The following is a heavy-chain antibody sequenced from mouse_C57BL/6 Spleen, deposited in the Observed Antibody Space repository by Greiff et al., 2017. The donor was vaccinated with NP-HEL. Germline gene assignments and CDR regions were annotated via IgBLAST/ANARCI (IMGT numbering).Heavy chain of an antibody. CDR3: ARSKRYGDDNYAMDY. Sequence: EVQLQQSVAELVRPGASVKLSCTASGFNIKNTYMHWVKQRPEQGLEWIGRIDPANGNTTYAPKFQGKATITADTSSNTAYLQLSSLTSEDTAIYYCARSKRYGDDNYAMDYWGQGTSVTVSS. D-gene: IGHD2-2*01. J-gene: IGHJ4*01. V-gene: IGHV14-3*01. CDR2: IDPANGNT. CDR1: GFNIKNTY.